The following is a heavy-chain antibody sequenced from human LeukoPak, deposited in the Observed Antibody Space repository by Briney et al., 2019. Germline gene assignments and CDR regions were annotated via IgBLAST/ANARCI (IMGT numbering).Heavy chain of an antibody. CDR3: ARGGYDSSEGPNFDY. CDR2: IGTAGDT. D-gene: IGHD3-22*01. J-gene: IGHJ4*02. CDR1: GFTFSSYD. Sequence: GGSLRLSCAASGFTFSSYDMHWVRQATGKGLEWVSAIGTAGDTYYPGSVKGRFTISRENAKNSLYLQMNSLRAGDTAVYYCARGGYDSSEGPNFDYWGQGTLATVSS. V-gene: IGHV3-13*04.